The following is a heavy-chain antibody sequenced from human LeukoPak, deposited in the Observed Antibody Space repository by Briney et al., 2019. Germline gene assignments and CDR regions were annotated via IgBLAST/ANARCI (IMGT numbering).Heavy chain of an antibody. D-gene: IGHD2-15*01. CDR2: VIPIYGTA. J-gene: IGHJ4*02. Sequence: SVKVSCKASGGTFNSYAISWVRQAPGQGLEWMGGVIPIYGTADYTQKFQGRVTITADESTSTAYMELSGLRSEDTAAYYCATNTFYYDGGGNRPHYWGQGTLVTVSS. CDR3: ATNTFYYDGGGNRPHY. V-gene: IGHV1-69*13. CDR1: GGTFNSYA.